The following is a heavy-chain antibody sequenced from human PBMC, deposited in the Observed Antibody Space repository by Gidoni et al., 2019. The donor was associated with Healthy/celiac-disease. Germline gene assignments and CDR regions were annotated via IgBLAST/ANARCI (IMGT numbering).Heavy chain of an antibody. J-gene: IGHJ4*02. V-gene: IGHV3-23*01. CDR3: AKHAQPSGYCTSARCYFNY. D-gene: IGHD2-2*01. CDR1: GFPFSSYA. Sequence: EVQLLESGGGVVQPGGSLRLPCAASGFPFSSYALRWVRQAPGKGLDVVSAISGSGGSTYYADSVKGRFTISRDSSKNTLSLQMNSLRAEDTALYYCAKHAQPSGYCTSARCYFNYWGQGTLVTVSS. CDR2: ISGSGGST.